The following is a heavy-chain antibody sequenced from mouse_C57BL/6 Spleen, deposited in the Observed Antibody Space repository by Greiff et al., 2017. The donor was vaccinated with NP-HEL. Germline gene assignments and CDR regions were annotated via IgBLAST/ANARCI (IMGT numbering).Heavy chain of an antibody. CDR2: INPYNGGT. V-gene: IGHV1-19*01. D-gene: IGHD1-1*01. J-gene: IGHJ1*03. CDR1: GYTFTDYY. CDR3: ARDRYYYGSGGYFDV. Sequence: EVQLQQSGPVLVKPGASVKMSCKASGYTFTDYYMNWVKQSHGKSLEWIGVINPYNGGTSYNQKFKGKATLTVDKSSSTAYMELNSLTSEDSAVYYCARDRYYYGSGGYFDVWGTGTTVTVSS.